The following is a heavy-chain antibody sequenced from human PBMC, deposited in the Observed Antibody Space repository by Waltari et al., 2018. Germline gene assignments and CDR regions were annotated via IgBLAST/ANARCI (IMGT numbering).Heavy chain of an antibody. Sequence: EVQLVESGGDLVQPGGSLRLSCAASGFTFSSYWMSWVRQAPGKGLEGVASIKLDGSDKYYVDSVKGRFTISRDNSENSLYLQMNSLRTEDTAVYYCARGGGSGDYWGQGTLVTVSS. D-gene: IGHD3-16*01. CDR1: GFTFSSYW. V-gene: IGHV3-7*01. CDR3: ARGGGSGDY. J-gene: IGHJ4*02. CDR2: IKLDGSDK.